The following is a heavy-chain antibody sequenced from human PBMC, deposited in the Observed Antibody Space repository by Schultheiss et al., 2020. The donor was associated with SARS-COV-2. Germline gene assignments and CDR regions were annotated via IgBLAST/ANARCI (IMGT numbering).Heavy chain of an antibody. CDR2: ISSSGSTI. CDR3: ARVVRYCSSTSCYIYGYYYGMDV. Sequence: GGSLRLSCAASGFTFSDYYMSWIRQAPGKGLEWVSYISSSGSTIYYADSVKGRFTISRDNAKNSLYLQMNSLRAEDTAVYYCARVVRYCSSTSCYIYGYYYGMDVWGQGTTVTVSS. D-gene: IGHD2-2*02. J-gene: IGHJ6*02. CDR1: GFTFSDYY. V-gene: IGHV3-11*04.